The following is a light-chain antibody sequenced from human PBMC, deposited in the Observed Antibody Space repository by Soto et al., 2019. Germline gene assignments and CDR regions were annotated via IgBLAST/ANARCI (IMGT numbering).Light chain of an antibody. V-gene: IGKV2D-29*01. CDR2: EVS. Sequence: DIVMTQTPLSLSVTPGQPASISCKSSQSLLYSDGRTYVYWFLQKPGQPPQILIYEVSNRFSGVPDRFSGSGSGTDFTLRISRVEAEVVGVYYCMQSIEVPWTFGQGTKVEIK. CDR1: QSLLYSDGRTY. J-gene: IGKJ1*01. CDR3: MQSIEVPWT.